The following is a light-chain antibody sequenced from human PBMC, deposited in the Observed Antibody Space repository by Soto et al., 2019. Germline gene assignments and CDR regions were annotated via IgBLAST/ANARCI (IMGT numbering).Light chain of an antibody. Sequence: QSVLTPPPSVSAAPGQKVTISCAGRSSNVGSNYVSWYQQLPGTAPKLLIYDNNKRPSGIPDRFSGSKSGTSATLDITGLQTGDEAEYYCATWDRSLSVYVLFGGGTKLTVL. J-gene: IGLJ2*01. CDR2: DNN. CDR1: SSNVGSNY. V-gene: IGLV1-51*01. CDR3: ATWDRSLSVYVL.